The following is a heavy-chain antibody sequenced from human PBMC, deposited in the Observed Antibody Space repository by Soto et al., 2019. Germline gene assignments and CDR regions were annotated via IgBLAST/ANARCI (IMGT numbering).Heavy chain of an antibody. CDR1: GFTFSSYA. CDR3: AKDKAPYYYDSSGYYGSFAFDI. CDR2: ISGSGGST. J-gene: IGHJ3*02. V-gene: IGHV3-23*01. D-gene: IGHD3-22*01. Sequence: GGALRLSCAASGFTFSSYAMSWVRQAPGKGLEWVSAISGSGGSTYYAVPVKGRFTISRDNSKNTLYLQMNSLRAEDTAVYYCAKDKAPYYYDSSGYYGSFAFDIWGQGTMVTVSS.